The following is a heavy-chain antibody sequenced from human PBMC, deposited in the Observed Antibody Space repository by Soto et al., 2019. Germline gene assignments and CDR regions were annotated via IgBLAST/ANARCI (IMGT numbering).Heavy chain of an antibody. V-gene: IGHV1-2*02. Sequence: QVQLVQSGAELKKPGASVRVSCKPSGYTFTDLYIHWVRQAPGPGLEWMGWVDPRSGDRRNTQKFQGRVTMSRDTSTSTVYMELNSLTSDDTAVYYCARDNYGHLDYWGQGTLVTVSS. J-gene: IGHJ4*02. D-gene: IGHD3-10*01. CDR1: GYTFTDLY. CDR2: VDPRSGDR. CDR3: ARDNYGHLDY.